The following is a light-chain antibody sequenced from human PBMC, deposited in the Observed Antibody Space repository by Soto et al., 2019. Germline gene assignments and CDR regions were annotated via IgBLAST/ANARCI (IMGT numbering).Light chain of an antibody. CDR1: LPISNY. V-gene: IGKV1-27*01. Sequence: DIQMTQSPSSLSASVGDRVTITCRASLPISNYLAWYQQKPGKIPNLLIYAASTLQAGVPSRFSGSGSVTDLTLSISTLESEDVASYYCQKYSSAPLTFGGGNKVEIK. CDR2: AAS. J-gene: IGKJ4*01. CDR3: QKYSSAPLT.